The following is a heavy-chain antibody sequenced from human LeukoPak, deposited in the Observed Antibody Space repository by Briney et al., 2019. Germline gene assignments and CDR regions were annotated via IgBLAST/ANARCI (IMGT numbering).Heavy chain of an antibody. CDR1: GFTFSSYW. D-gene: IGHD3-3*01. CDR3: AKDVFVLRFLEWLLAY. J-gene: IGHJ4*02. V-gene: IGHV3-74*01. CDR2: INTDGSST. Sequence: GGSLRLSCAASGFTFSSYWMHWVRQAPGKGLVWVSRINTDGSSTSYADSVKGRFTISRDNSKNTLYLQMNSLRAEDTAVYYCAKDVFVLRFLEWLLAYWGQGTLVTVSS.